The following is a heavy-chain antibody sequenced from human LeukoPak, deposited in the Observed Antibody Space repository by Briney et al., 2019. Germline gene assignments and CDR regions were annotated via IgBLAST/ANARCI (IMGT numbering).Heavy chain of an antibody. Sequence: GGSLRLSCAASGFTFSSYWMSWVRQAPGKGLEWVANIKQDGSEKYYVDSVKGRFTISRDNAKNSLYLQMNSLRAEDTAVYYCARGNFWSGYYTEFDPWGQGTLVTVSS. J-gene: IGHJ5*02. V-gene: IGHV3-7*04. CDR1: GFTFSSYW. CDR3: ARGNFWSGYYTEFDP. CDR2: IKQDGSEK. D-gene: IGHD3-3*01.